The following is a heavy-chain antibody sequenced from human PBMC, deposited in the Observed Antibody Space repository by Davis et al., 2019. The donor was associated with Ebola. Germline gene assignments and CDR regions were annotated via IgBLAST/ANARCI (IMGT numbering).Heavy chain of an antibody. J-gene: IGHJ4*02. CDR2: YYYTGST. CDR3: ARGDSYYDPSGYYAGPEAPDH. D-gene: IGHD3-22*01. CDR1: GGFVGSGGYS. Sequence: MPSETLSLTCAVSGGFVGSGGYSWNWIRQPPGKGLEWIGYYYYTGSTYYNPSLKSRVSISVDTSKNQFSLKLSSVTAADTAVYYCARGDSYYDPSGYYAGPEAPDHWGQGTLVSVSS. V-gene: IGHV4-30-4*07.